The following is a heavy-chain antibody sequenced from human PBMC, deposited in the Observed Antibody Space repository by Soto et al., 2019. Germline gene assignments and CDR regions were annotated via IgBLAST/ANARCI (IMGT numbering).Heavy chain of an antibody. D-gene: IGHD3-22*01. CDR3: TRRARIGKQLWLPFDS. Sequence: ASVKVSCKASGYTFTSYDINSVRQATGQGLEWMGWMNPNSGNTGYAQKFQGRVTMTGDTTTNTAYMELTSLTSADTAVYYCTRRARIGKQLWLPFDSWAQGTLVTVSS. V-gene: IGHV1-8*01. CDR1: GYTFTSYD. CDR2: MNPNSGNT. J-gene: IGHJ4*02.